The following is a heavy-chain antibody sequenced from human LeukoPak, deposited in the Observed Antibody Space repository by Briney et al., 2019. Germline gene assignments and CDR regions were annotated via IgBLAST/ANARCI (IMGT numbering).Heavy chain of an antibody. CDR1: VYTFTSYD. V-gene: IGHV1-8*01. J-gene: IGHJ3*02. CDR3: ARGLLRYFDWSDAFDI. CDR2: MNPNSGNT. D-gene: IGHD3-9*01. Sequence: GASVKVSCKASVYTFTSYDINWVRQATGQGLEWMGWMNPNSGNTGYAQKFQGRVTMTRNTSISTAYMELSSLRSEDTAVYYCARGLLRYFDWSDAFDIWGQGTMVTVSS.